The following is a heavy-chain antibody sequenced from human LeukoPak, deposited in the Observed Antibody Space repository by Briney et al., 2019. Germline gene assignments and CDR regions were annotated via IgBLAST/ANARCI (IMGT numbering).Heavy chain of an antibody. CDR3: ARVGSSSGYYFDY. D-gene: IGHD6-19*01. CDR1: GFTFSDYY. V-gene: IGHV3-11*01. Sequence: PGGSLRLSCAAPGFTFSDYYMSWIRQGPGRRLEWGSYISGSGSTIYYAESVKGRVTISTDNAKNSLYLQMNSLRAEDTAVYYCARVGSSSGYYFDYWGQGTLVTVSS. CDR2: ISGSGSTI. J-gene: IGHJ4*02.